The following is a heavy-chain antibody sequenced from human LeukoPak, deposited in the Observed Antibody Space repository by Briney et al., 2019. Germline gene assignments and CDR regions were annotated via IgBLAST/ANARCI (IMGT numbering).Heavy chain of an antibody. V-gene: IGHV3-7*04. CDR3: ARRGYSYGYAY. Sequence: PGGSLRLSCAASGFTFSSYWMSCVRQAPGKGLEWVANIKQDGSEKYYVDSVRGRFTISRDNAKSSLYLQMNSLRAEDTAVYYCARRGYSYGYAYWGQGTLVTVSS. D-gene: IGHD5-18*01. CDR2: IKQDGSEK. CDR1: GFTFSSYW. J-gene: IGHJ4*02.